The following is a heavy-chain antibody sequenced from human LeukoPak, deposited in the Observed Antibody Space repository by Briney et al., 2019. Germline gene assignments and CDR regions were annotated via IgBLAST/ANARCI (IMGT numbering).Heavy chain of an antibody. V-gene: IGHV3-48*03. D-gene: IGHD2-2*03. CDR1: GFTFSSYE. Sequence: QPGGSLRLSCAASGFTFSSYEMNWVRQAPGKGLEWVSCISSSGNTIYYADSVKGRFTISRDNAKNSLYLQMNSLRAEDTAVYYCARTSGYCISTSCYNWFDPWGQGTLVTVSS. J-gene: IGHJ5*02. CDR2: ISSSGNTI. CDR3: ARTSGYCISTSCYNWFDP.